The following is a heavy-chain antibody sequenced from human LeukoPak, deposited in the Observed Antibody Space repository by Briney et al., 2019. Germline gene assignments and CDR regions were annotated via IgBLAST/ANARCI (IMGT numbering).Heavy chain of an antibody. CDR2: MYYGGHT. CDR3: VRVVPGGASFDS. V-gene: IGHV4-59*02. Sequence: SETLSLTCTVSGASVTSYYWSWIRQPPGKGLEWIAYMYYGGHTHNNPSLNSRVSISVDTSKNQFSLILTSLTTEDTAVYYCVRVVPGGASFDSWGQGTLVTVSS. CDR1: GASVTSYY. D-gene: IGHD3-16*01. J-gene: IGHJ4*02.